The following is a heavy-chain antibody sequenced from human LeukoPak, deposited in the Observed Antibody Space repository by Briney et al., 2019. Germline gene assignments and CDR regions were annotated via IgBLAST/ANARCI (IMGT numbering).Heavy chain of an antibody. Sequence: GGSLRLSCAASGFTFDDYAMHWVRQAPGKGLEWVSSIGTSGNYIYYADSVRGRFTISRDNAKNSLYLQMNSLRAEDTAIYYCNNFDDWGQGTLVTVSS. CDR1: GFTFDDYA. J-gene: IGHJ4*02. CDR2: IGTSGNYI. CDR3: NNFDD. V-gene: IGHV3-21*01.